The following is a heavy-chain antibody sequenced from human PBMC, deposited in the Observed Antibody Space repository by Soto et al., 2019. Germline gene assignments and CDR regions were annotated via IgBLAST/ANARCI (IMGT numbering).Heavy chain of an antibody. J-gene: IGHJ4*02. V-gene: IGHV1-18*04. CDR1: GYTFTSYG. CDR2: ISAYHGNT. D-gene: IGHD3-22*01. Sequence: ASVKVSCKASGYTFTSYGISWVRQAPGQGLEWMGWISAYHGNTNYAQKLQGRVTMTTDTSTSTAYMELRSLRSDDTGVYYCARVSLTLTYYYDSRGYYYIDYWGQGTMVTVSS. CDR3: ARVSLTLTYYYDSRGYYYIDY.